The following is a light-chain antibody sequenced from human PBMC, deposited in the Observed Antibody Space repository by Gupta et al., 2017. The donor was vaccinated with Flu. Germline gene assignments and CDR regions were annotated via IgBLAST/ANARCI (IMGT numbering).Light chain of an antibody. V-gene: IGLV2-14*01. CDR2: GVN. CDR3: SSYRSSSTSFF. CDR1: TSDVGAHNY. J-gene: IGLJ1*01. Sequence: QSALTQPASVYGSPGQSIAISCTGTTSDVGAHNYVSWYQQHPGKAPKVLIYGVNNRPSGVSDRFSGSKSGNTASLTISGLQAEDEADYYCSSYRSSSTSFFFGTGTKVTVL.